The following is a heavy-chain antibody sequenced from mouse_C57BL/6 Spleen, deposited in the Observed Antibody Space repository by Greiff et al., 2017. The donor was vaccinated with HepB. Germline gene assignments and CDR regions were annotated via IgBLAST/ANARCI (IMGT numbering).Heavy chain of an antibody. Sequence: VQLQESGAELARPGASVKMSCKASGYTFTSYTMHWVKQRPGQGLEWIGYINPSSGYTKYNQKFKDKATLTADKSSSTAYMQLSSLTSDDSAVYYCARSWDLVFAYWGQGTLVTVAA. CDR2: INPSSGYT. J-gene: IGHJ3*01. CDR1: GYTFTSYT. CDR3: ARSWDLVFAY. V-gene: IGHV1-4*01. D-gene: IGHD4-1*01.